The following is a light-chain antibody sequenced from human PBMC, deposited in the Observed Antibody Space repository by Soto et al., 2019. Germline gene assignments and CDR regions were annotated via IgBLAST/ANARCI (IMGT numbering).Light chain of an antibody. CDR3: SSYAGSNNLI. Sequence: QSALTQPPSASGSPGQSVTISCAGSSSDIGASNSVSWYQQHPGKAPKLLISEVTKRPSGVPDRFSGSKSGNTASLTVSGLQSEDEADYYCSSYAGSNNLIFGGGTKLTVL. J-gene: IGLJ2*01. CDR2: EVT. V-gene: IGLV2-8*01. CDR1: SSDIGASNS.